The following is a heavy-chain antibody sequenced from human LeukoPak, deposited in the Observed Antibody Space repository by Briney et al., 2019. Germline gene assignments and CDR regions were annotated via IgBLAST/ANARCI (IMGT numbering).Heavy chain of an antibody. CDR2: IYTSGST. Sequence: SETLSLTCTVSGGSISSYYWSWIRQPAGKGLEWIGRIYTSGSTNYNPSLKSRVTMSVDTSKNQFSLKLSSVTAADTAVYYCARVSRRVPLAGNDAFDIWGQGTMVTVSS. CDR1: GGSISSYY. D-gene: IGHD3-10*01. J-gene: IGHJ3*02. V-gene: IGHV4-4*07. CDR3: ARVSRRVPLAGNDAFDI.